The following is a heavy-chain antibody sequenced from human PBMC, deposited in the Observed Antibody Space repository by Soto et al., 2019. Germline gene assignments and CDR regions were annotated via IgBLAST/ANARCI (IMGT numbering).Heavy chain of an antibody. CDR2: IYYSGST. CDR3: ARGGGNYAFDI. V-gene: IGHV4-59*01. CDR1: GGSISSYY. J-gene: IGHJ3*02. Sequence: SETLSLTCTVSGGSISSYYWSWIRQPPGKGLEWIGYIYYSGSTNYSPSLKSRVTISVDTSKNQFSLKLSSVTAADTAVYYCARGGGNYAFDIWGQGTMVTVSS. D-gene: IGHD2-21*02.